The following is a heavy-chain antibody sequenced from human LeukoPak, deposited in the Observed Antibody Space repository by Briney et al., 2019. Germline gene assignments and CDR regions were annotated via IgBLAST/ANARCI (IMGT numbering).Heavy chain of an antibody. CDR3: ARIGYTSSSNDY. V-gene: IGHV3-7*01. J-gene: IGHJ4*02. D-gene: IGHD2-15*01. Sequence: GGSLRLSCAASGFTFSRYWMSWVRQAPGKGLEWVANINQDGSVIYYVDSVKGRFTISRENAKKSLSLQMNSLRVEDTAVYYCARIGYTSSSNDYWGQGTLVTVSS. CDR1: GFTFSRYW. CDR2: INQDGSVI.